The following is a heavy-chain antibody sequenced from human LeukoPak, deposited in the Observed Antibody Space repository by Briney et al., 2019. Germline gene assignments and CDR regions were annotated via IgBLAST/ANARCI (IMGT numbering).Heavy chain of an antibody. J-gene: IGHJ1*01. Sequence: SETLSLTCTVSGGSIGSSSYYWGWLRQPPGKGLNWIGSIYYSGSTYYNPSLKSRVTISVDTSRDQFSLNLSSVTAAGTAVYYCARGNSYYDSSDYFPWESFQHWGQGTLVTVSS. CDR3: ARGNSYYDSSDYFPWESFQH. D-gene: IGHD3-22*01. V-gene: IGHV4-39*07. CDR1: GGSIGSSSYY. CDR2: IYYSGST.